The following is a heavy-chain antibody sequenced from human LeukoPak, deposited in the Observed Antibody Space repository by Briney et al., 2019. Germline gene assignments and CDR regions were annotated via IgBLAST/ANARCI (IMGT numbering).Heavy chain of an antibody. D-gene: IGHD6-13*01. CDR3: ARVIRSSRSSWYLDDAFDI. J-gene: IGHJ3*02. Sequence: SETLSLTCTVSGGSISSSSYYWGWIRQPPGKGLEWIGSFYYSGSTYYNPSLKSRVTISVDKSKNQFSLKLSSVTAADTAVYYCARVIRSSRSSWYLDDAFDIWGQGTMVTVSS. V-gene: IGHV4-39*07. CDR1: GGSISSSSYY. CDR2: FYYSGST.